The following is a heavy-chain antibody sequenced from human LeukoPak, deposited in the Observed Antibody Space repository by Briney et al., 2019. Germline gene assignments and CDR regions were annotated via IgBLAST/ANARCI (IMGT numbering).Heavy chain of an antibody. V-gene: IGHV3-21*01. D-gene: IGHD6-19*01. CDR2: ISSSSSYI. J-gene: IGHJ5*02. CDR1: GLTFSSYS. CDR3: ARDQVAVAANWFDP. Sequence: TGGSLRLSCAASGLTFSSYSMNWVRQAPGKGLEWVSSISSSSSYIYYADSVKGRFTTSRDNAKNSLYLQMNSLRAEDTAVYYCARDQVAVAANWFDPWGQGTLVTVSS.